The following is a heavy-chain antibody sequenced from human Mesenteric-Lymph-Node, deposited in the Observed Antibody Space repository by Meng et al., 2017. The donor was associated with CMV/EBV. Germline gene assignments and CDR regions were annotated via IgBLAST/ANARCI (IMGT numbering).Heavy chain of an antibody. D-gene: IGHD6-19*01. CDR2: ITWDGAST. CDR3: AKKSPRYSSGWSHSMDV. V-gene: IGHV3-43*01. Sequence: GESLKISCAASGFTLSNYWMHWVRQAPGRGLEWVSLITWDGASTYYADSVKGRFTVSRDNSKNSLYLQMNSLRTEDTALYYCAKKSPRYSSGWSHSMDVWGQGTTVTVSS. J-gene: IGHJ6*02. CDR1: GFTLSNYW.